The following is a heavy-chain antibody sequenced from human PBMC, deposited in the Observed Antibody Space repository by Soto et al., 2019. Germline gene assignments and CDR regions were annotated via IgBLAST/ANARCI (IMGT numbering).Heavy chain of an antibody. CDR1: GGSFSGYY. Sequence: PSETLSLTCAVYGGSFSGYYWSWIRQPPGKGLEWIGEINHSGSTNYNPSLKSRVTISVDTSKNQFSLKLSSVTAADTAVYYCARIGMGRHGVWGQGTTVTVSS. J-gene: IGHJ6*02. CDR2: INHSGST. V-gene: IGHV4-34*01. CDR3: ARIGMGRHGV. D-gene: IGHD3-10*01.